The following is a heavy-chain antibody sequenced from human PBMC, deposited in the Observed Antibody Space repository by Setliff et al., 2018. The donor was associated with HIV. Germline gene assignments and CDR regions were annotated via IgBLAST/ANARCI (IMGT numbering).Heavy chain of an antibody. D-gene: IGHD1-26*01. CDR2: IYSGGDRT. J-gene: IGHJ4*02. Sequence: PGGSLRLSCAASGFTFSAYAMSWVRQAPGKGLEWVSVIYSGGDRTYYADSVKGRFTISRDNAKNSQYLLMSDLRAEDTAVYYCAAVFTGEPGRSLDYWGQGTPVTVSS. V-gene: IGHV3-23*03. CDR1: GFTFSAYA. CDR3: AAVFTGEPGRSLDY.